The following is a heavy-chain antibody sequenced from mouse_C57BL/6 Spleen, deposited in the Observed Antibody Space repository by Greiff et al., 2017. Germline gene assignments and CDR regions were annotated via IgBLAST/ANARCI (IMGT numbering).Heavy chain of an antibody. D-gene: IGHD1-1*01. CDR1: GFTFSSYA. CDR3: TREGTTVVAHYFDY. J-gene: IGHJ2*01. Sequence: EVQRVESGEGLVKPGGSLKLSCAASGFTFSSYAMSWVRQTPEKRLEWVAYISSGGDYIYYADTVKGRFTISRDNARNTLYLQMSSLKSEDTAMYYCTREGTTVVAHYFDYWGQGTTLTVSS. V-gene: IGHV5-9-1*02. CDR2: ISSGGDYI.